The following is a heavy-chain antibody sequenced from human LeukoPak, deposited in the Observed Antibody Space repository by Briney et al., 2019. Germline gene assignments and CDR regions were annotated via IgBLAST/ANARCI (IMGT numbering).Heavy chain of an antibody. Sequence: GGSLRLSCAASGLTFSNYAMNWLRQAPGKGLEWVSAISGSGGSTYYADSVKGRFTISRDNSKNTLYLQMNSLRAEDTAVYYCAKPHVGVPNYGMDVWGQGTTVTVSS. CDR2: ISGSGGST. J-gene: IGHJ6*02. D-gene: IGHD3-3*01. CDR3: AKPHVGVPNYGMDV. CDR1: GLTFSNYA. V-gene: IGHV3-23*01.